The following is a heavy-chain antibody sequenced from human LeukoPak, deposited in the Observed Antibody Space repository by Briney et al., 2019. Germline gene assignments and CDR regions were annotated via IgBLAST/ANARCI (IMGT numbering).Heavy chain of an antibody. J-gene: IGHJ4*02. CDR3: ATAYSSSSDFDY. Sequence: ALVKVSCKVSGYTFTDYYMHWVQQAPGKGLEWMGLVDPEDGETIYAEKFQGRVTITADTSTDTAYMELSSLRSEDTAVYYCATAYSSSSDFDYWGQGTLVTVSS. CDR2: VDPEDGET. CDR1: GYTFTDYY. D-gene: IGHD6-6*01. V-gene: IGHV1-69-2*01.